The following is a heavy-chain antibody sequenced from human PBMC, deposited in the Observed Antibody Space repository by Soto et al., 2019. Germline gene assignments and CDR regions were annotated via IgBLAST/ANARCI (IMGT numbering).Heavy chain of an antibody. Sequence: PGVSLRLSCAASGCTFSSYAMSWVRQAPGKGLEWVSAISGSGGSTYYADSVKGRFTISRDNSKNTLYLQMNSLRAEDTAVYYCARRLLWFGEYGDAFDIWGQGTMVTVSS. CDR2: ISGSGGST. CDR1: GCTFSSYA. D-gene: IGHD3-10*01. J-gene: IGHJ3*02. CDR3: ARRLLWFGEYGDAFDI. V-gene: IGHV3-23*01.